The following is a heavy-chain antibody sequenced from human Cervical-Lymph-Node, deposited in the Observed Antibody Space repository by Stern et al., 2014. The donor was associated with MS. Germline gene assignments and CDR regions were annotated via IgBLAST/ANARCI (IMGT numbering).Heavy chain of an antibody. D-gene: IGHD4-17*01. CDR1: GFTFSSFA. Sequence: VQLVESGGGVVQPGKSLRLSCVASGFTFSSFAMHWVRQAPGTGLEWVALITYGRDNQYYAGSVKGRFTISRDNSKDTLYLQMNGLSAEDTAVYYCARPFDFGDYVPLYWGQGTLVTVSS. CDR2: ITYGRDNQ. J-gene: IGHJ4*02. CDR3: ARPFDFGDYVPLY. V-gene: IGHV3-30-3*01.